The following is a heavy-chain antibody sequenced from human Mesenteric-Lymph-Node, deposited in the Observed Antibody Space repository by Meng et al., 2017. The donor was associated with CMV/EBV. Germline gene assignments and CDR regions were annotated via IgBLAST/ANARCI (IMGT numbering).Heavy chain of an antibody. CDR2: INPNTGGT. CDR1: GYTFTDFY. D-gene: IGHD2/OR15-2a*01. CDR3: ARGPNTVLLSGKRFDP. V-gene: IGHV1-2*02. Sequence: ASVKVSCKASGYTFTDFYIHWMRQAPGQGLAWMGWINPNTGGTKYAQNFQGRVTVTGDTSISTAYLDLRRLKSDDTAIYYCARGPNTVLLSGKRFDPWGQGTLVTVSS. J-gene: IGHJ5*02.